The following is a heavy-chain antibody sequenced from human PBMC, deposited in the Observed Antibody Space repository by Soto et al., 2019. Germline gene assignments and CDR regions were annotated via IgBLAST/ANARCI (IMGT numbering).Heavy chain of an antibody. D-gene: IGHD2-21*01. CDR3: ARVSPSICGGGNCYRLDSYFDS. Sequence: QVQLVQSGAEVKKPGSSLKVSCKTSGVTFSTSGISWVRQGPGQGLEWMGGSIPLFGTPKYARKCQGRVSITADDSATTTSMELSGLSSDDTAIYSCARVSPSICGGGNCYRLDSYFDSWGQGSQVVVSS. CDR2: SIPLFGTP. V-gene: IGHV1-69*01. CDR1: GVTFSTSG. J-gene: IGHJ4*03.